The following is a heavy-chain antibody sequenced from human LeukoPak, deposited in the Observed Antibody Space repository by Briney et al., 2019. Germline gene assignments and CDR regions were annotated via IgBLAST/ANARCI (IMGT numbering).Heavy chain of an antibody. CDR2: ISYDGSNK. J-gene: IGHJ1*01. CDR3: AKEPPIAAAGTEYFQH. Sequence: GGSLRLSCAASGFTFSSYGMHWVRQAPGKGLEWVAVISYDGSNKYYADSVKGRFTISRDNSKNTLYLQMNSLRAEDTAVYYCAKEPPIAAAGTEYFQHWGQGTPVTVSS. V-gene: IGHV3-30*18. CDR1: GFTFSSYG. D-gene: IGHD6-13*01.